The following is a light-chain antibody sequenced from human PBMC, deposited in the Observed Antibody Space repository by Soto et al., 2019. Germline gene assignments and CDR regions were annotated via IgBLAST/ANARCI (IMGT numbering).Light chain of an antibody. V-gene: IGKV3-20*01. CDR2: GAS. J-gene: IGKJ5*01. CDR1: QSVTSK. CDR3: QQYGGSPIT. Sequence: EVVLTKSPGTLYLSKGDRATLSCGASQSVTSKLAWYQQKPGQAPRLLISGASNRATGIPDRFSGSGSGTDFTLTISRLEPDDFALYFCQQYGGSPITFGLVGLLEIK.